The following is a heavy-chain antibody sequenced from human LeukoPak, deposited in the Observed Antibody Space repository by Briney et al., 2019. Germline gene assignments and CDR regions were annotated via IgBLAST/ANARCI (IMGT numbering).Heavy chain of an antibody. CDR1: GYAFTSYY. J-gene: IGHJ3*02. D-gene: IGHD3-10*01. CDR3: ARDRRNRSMVRGVTPSDAFDI. Sequence: GASVKVSCKASGYAFTSYYMHRVRQAPGQGLEWMGIINPSGGSTSYAQKFQGRVTMTRDTSTSTVYMELSSLRSEDTAVYYCARDRRNRSMVRGVTPSDAFDIWGQGTMVTVSS. V-gene: IGHV1-46*01. CDR2: INPSGGST.